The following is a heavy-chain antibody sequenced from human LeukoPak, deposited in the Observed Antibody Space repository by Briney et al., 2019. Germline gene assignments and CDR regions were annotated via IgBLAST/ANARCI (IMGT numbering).Heavy chain of an antibody. CDR3: ARDSGVAALGTGNYFDY. Sequence: SETLSLTCTVSGGSISSSSYYWGWIRQPPGKGLEWIVSIYYSGSNSYNPSLKSRVTISVDTSKNQFSLRLSSVTAADTAVYYCARDSGVAALGTGNYFDYWGQGTLVTVSS. V-gene: IGHV4-39*02. CDR1: GGSISSSSYY. CDR2: IYYSGSN. J-gene: IGHJ4*02. D-gene: IGHD6-13*01.